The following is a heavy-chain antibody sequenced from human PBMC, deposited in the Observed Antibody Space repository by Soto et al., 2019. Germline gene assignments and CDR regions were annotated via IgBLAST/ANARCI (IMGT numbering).Heavy chain of an antibody. J-gene: IGHJ4*02. CDR1: GGSFKSGSYH. D-gene: IGHD3-3*01. CDR2: VYHTGRT. V-gene: IGHV4-61*01. Sequence: LSLTCTVSGGSFKSGSYHWSWIRQPPGKGLEWIGYVYHTGRTSYHPSLKGRVSISMDASKSQFSLDLDSVTAADTAVYFCARDFAFFDSWGQGTLVTVS. CDR3: ARDFAFFDS.